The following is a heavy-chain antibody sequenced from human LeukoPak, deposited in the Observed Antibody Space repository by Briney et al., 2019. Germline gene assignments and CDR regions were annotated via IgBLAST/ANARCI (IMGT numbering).Heavy chain of an antibody. J-gene: IGHJ6*03. V-gene: IGHV4-59*01. D-gene: IGHD5-12*01. CDR2: IYYSGST. Sequence: SETLSLTCTVSGGSISSYYWSWIRQPPGKGLEWIGYIYYSGSTNYNPSLKSRVTISVDTSKNQFSLKLSSVTAADTAVYYCAKSYSGYELSFYYYMDVWGKGTTATISS. CDR3: AKSYSGYELSFYYYMDV. CDR1: GGSISSYY.